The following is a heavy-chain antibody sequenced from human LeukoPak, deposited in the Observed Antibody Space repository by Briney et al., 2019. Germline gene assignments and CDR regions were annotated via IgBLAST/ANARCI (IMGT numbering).Heavy chain of an antibody. J-gene: IGHJ4*02. CDR1: GFTFDDYA. V-gene: IGHV3-9*01. CDR3: AKGLRIQSLDY. Sequence: GGSLRLSCAASGFTFDDYAMHWVRQAPGKGLEWVSGISWNSGSIGYADSVKGRFTISRDNAKNSLYLQMNSLRAEDTALYYCAKGLRIQSLDYWGQGTLVTVSS. D-gene: IGHD5-18*01. CDR2: ISWNSGSI.